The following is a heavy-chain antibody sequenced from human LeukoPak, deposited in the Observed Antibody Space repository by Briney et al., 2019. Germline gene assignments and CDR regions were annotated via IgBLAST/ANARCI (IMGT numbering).Heavy chain of an antibody. D-gene: IGHD4-17*01. J-gene: IGHJ4*02. CDR2: FSGSGGTT. CDR1: GFTFSSYA. CDR3: ASYFHYGDYASLWY. Sequence: GGSLRLSCAASGFTFSSYAMNWVRQAPGRGLEWVSGFSGSGGTTYYADSVKGRFTISRDNSKNTLYLQMNSLRAEDTAVYYCASYFHYGDYASLWYWGQGTLVTVSS. V-gene: IGHV3-23*01.